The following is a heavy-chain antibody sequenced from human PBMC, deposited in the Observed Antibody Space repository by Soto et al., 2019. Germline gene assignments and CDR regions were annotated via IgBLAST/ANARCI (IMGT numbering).Heavy chain of an antibody. CDR2: ISGSGNST. J-gene: IGHJ4*02. CDR3: AKGMGGESSGWFDY. D-gene: IGHD6-19*01. Sequence: EVQLLESGGGLVRPGGSLRLSCAASGFGVSSYAMSWVRQAPGKGLEWVSVISGSGNSTNYADSMTGRFTISRDKSKNMLYLQMNSLRAEDTAVYYCAKGMGGESSGWFDYWGQGTLVTVSS. V-gene: IGHV3-23*01. CDR1: GFGVSSYA.